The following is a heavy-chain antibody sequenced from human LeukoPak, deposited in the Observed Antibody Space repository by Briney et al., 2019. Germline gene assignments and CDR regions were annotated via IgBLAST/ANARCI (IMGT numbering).Heavy chain of an antibody. V-gene: IGHV3-7*01. CDR1: GFTFSSYW. J-gene: IGHJ4*02. D-gene: IGHD4-17*01. Sequence: PGGSLRLSCAASGFTFSSYWMSWVRQAPGKGLEWVANIKQDGSEKYYVDSVKGRFTIPRDNAKNSLYLQMNSLRAEDTAVYYCAREYYYGDYGYWGQGTLVTVSS. CDR2: IKQDGSEK. CDR3: AREYYYGDYGY.